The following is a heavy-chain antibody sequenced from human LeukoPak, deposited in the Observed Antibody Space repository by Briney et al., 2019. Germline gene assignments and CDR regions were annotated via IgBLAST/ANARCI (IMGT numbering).Heavy chain of an antibody. CDR3: ARDEHQYYSESSGRFDY. J-gene: IGHJ4*02. V-gene: IGHV3-7*04. CDR2: IKQDGSEK. Sequence: GGSLRLSCVASGFTFSFYWMGWVRQAPGKGLEWVANIKQDGSEKYYVDSARGRFTISRDNAKNSLYLHMNSLRAEDTAVYSCARDEHQYYSESSGRFDYWGQGTLVTVSS. CDR1: GFTFSFYW. D-gene: IGHD3-22*01.